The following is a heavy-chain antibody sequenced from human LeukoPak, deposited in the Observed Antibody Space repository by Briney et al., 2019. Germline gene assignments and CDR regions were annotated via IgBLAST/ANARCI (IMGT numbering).Heavy chain of an antibody. CDR3: ARVGGYNSPFVY. Sequence: PSETLSLTCSVSGDSISSYYWSWIRQPPGKGLEWIGYIYYSGSTNYNPSLKSRVTISLDTSKNQFSLKLSSVTAADTAVYYCARVGGYNSPFVYWGQGTLVTVSS. D-gene: IGHD5-24*01. CDR1: GDSISSYY. CDR2: IYYSGST. J-gene: IGHJ4*02. V-gene: IGHV4-59*01.